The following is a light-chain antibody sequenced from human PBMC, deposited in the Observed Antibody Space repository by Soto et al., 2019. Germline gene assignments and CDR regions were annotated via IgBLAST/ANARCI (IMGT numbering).Light chain of an antibody. CDR2: ANS. V-gene: IGLV1-40*01. CDR3: QSYDSSLSGYV. CDR1: SSNIGAGYD. Sequence: QSVLTQPPSVSGAPGQRVTISCTGCSSNIGAGYDVHWYQQLPGTAPQLLIYANSNRPSGVPGRFSGSKSGASASLAITGLQAEDEADYYCQSYDSSLSGYVFGTGTKLTVL. J-gene: IGLJ1*01.